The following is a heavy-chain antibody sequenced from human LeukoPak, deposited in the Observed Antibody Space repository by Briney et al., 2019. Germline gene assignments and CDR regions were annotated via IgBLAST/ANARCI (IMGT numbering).Heavy chain of an antibody. CDR1: GFTFSSYA. CDR2: ISYDGSNK. D-gene: IGHD3-22*01. CDR3: ARDAMYYYDSSGYSAYFDY. Sequence: PGGSLRLSCAASGFTFSSYAMHWVRQAPGEGLEWVAVISYDGSNKYYADSVKGRFTISRDNSKNTLYLQMNSLRAEDTAVYYCARDAMYYYDSSGYSAYFDYWGQGTLVTVSS. J-gene: IGHJ4*02. V-gene: IGHV3-30-3*01.